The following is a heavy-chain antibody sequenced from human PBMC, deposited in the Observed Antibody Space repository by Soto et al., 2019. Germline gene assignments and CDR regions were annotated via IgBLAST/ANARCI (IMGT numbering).Heavy chain of an antibody. CDR3: ARDQVGYGDYMDEGLGYYYYMDV. V-gene: IGHV1-46*03. CDR1: GYTFTSYY. Sequence: ASVKVSCKASGYTFTSYYMHWVRQAPGQGLEWMGIINPSGGSTSYAQKFQGRVTMTRDTSTSTVYMELSSLRSEATAVYYCARDQVGYGDYMDEGLGYYYYMDVWGKGTTVTVSS. J-gene: IGHJ6*03. D-gene: IGHD4-17*01. CDR2: INPSGGST.